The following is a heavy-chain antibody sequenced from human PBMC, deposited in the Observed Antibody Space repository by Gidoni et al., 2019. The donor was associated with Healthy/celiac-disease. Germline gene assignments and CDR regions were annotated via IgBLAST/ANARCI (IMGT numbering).Heavy chain of an antibody. V-gene: IGHV3-74*01. CDR1: GFTFSSYW. Sequence: EVQLEESGGGLVQPGGSLRLCCAASGFTFSSYWMHRVRQAPGKGRVWVSRINREGSSTSYADSVKGRFTISRDNAKNTLYLQMNSLRAEDTAVYYCARGNTKPVNAFDIWGQGTMVTVSS. D-gene: IGHD1-1*01. CDR3: ARGNTKPVNAFDI. J-gene: IGHJ3*02. CDR2: INREGSST.